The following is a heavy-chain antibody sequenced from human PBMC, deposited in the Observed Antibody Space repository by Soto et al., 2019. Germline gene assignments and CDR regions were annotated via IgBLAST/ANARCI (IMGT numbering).Heavy chain of an antibody. Sequence: QVQLVESGGGVVQPGRSLRLSCAASGFTFSSYGMHWVRQAPGKGLEWVAVISYDGSNKYYADSVKGRFTISRDNSKNTLYLQMNSLRAEDTAVYYCAKDPHVQQHHGAFDIWGQGTMVTVSS. CDR1: GFTFSSYG. J-gene: IGHJ3*02. D-gene: IGHD6-13*01. CDR3: AKDPHVQQHHGAFDI. V-gene: IGHV3-30*18. CDR2: ISYDGSNK.